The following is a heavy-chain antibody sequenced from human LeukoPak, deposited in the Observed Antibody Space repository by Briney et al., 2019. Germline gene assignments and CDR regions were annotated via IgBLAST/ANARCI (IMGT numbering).Heavy chain of an antibody. J-gene: IGHJ6*03. D-gene: IGHD3-3*01. CDR2: IYSGGST. V-gene: IGHV3-66*01. CDR3: VRGFWSGNYYMDV. CDR1: GFTVSSNY. Sequence: GSLRLSCAASGFTVSSNYMSWVRQAPGKGLEWVSVIYSGGSTYYADSVKGRFTISRDNSKNTLYLQMNSLRAEDTAVYYCVRGFWSGNYYMDVWGKGTRSPSP.